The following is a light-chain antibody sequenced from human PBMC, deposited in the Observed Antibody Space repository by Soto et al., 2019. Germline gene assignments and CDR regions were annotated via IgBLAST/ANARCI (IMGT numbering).Light chain of an antibody. CDR3: LQRSGWPRT. V-gene: IGKV3-11*01. CDR1: QGVGRF. Sequence: EIVLTQSPATLSLSPGERAALSCRASQGVGRFSAWYQQKPGQAPRLLIYDASNRAPGIPARFSGSGSETDFTLVIDNLEPEDFAVYYCLQRSGWPRTFGGGTNVEIK. J-gene: IGKJ4*01. CDR2: DAS.